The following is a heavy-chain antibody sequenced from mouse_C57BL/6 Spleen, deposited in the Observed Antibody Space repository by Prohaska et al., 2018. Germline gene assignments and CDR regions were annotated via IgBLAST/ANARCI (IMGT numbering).Heavy chain of an antibody. CDR3: ARSLHYYGSSYWYCDV. Sequence: HGKSLEWIGYIYPNNGGNGYNQKFKGKATLTVDKSSSTAYMELRSLTSEDSAVYYCARSLHYYGSSYWYCDVWGTGTTVTVSS. CDR2: IYPNNGGN. V-gene: IGHV1-34*01. D-gene: IGHD1-1*01. J-gene: IGHJ1*03.